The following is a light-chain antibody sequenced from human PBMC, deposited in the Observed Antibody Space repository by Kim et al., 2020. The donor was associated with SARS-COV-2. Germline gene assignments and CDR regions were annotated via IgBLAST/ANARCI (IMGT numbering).Light chain of an antibody. CDR2: GNT. Sequence: RVTISCTGSRSNIGAGYDVHWYQHLPGTVPKLLIYGNTNRPSGVPDRFSGSKSGTSASLASTGLQAEDEADYYCQSYDSSLGGSIFGGGTQLTVL. J-gene: IGLJ2*01. V-gene: IGLV1-40*01. CDR3: QSYDSSLGGSI. CDR1: RSNIGAGYD.